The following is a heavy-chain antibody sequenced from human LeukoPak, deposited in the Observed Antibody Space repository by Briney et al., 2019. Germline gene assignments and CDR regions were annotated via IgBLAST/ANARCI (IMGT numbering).Heavy chain of an antibody. CDR2: IYSSGST. V-gene: IGHV4-4*07. J-gene: IGHJ6*02. Sequence: SETLSLTCTVSGGSISSYYWSWIRQPAGKGLEWMGRIYSSGSTNYNPSLKSRVTMSVDTSKNQFSLKLSSVTAVDTAVYYCARVSGVWGLGGMDVWGQGTTVTVSS. CDR1: GGSISSYY. CDR3: ARVSGVWGLGGMDV. D-gene: IGHD3-16*01.